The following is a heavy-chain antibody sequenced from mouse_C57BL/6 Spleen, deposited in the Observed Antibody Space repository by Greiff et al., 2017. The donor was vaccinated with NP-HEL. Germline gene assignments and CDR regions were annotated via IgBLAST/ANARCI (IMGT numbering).Heavy chain of an antibody. D-gene: IGHD2-4*01. V-gene: IGHV5-17*01. Sequence: EVMLVESGGGLVKPGGSLKLSCAASGFTFSDYGMHWVRQAPEKGLEWVAYISSGSSTIYYADTVKGRFTISRDNAKNTLFLQMTSLRSEDTAMYYCASGSNYDYDGEYYFDYWGQGTTLTVSS. CDR2: ISSGSSTI. CDR1: GFTFSDYG. J-gene: IGHJ2*01. CDR3: ASGSNYDYDGEYYFDY.